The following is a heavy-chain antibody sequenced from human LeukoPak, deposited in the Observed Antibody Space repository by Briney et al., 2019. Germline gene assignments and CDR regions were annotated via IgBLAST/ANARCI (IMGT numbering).Heavy chain of an antibody. CDR2: INHSGST. Sequence: SETLSLTCAVSGGSFSDYYWSWIRQPPGKGLERIGEINHSGSTNYNPSLKSRVTISVDTSKNQFSLKLSSVTAADTAVYYCARDQVVMITFGGVIEQRYYGMDVWGQGTTVTVSS. V-gene: IGHV4-34*01. J-gene: IGHJ6*02. CDR1: GGSFSDYY. CDR3: ARDQVVMITFGGVIEQRYYGMDV. D-gene: IGHD3-16*02.